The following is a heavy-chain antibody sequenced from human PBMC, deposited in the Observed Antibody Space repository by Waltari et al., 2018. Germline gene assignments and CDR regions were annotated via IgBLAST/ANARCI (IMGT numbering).Heavy chain of an antibody. V-gene: IGHV4-34*01. CDR3: AMSLPYCSSTSCHGGWFDP. Sequence: QVQLQQWGAGLLKPSETLSLTCAVYGGSFSGYYWSWTRQTPGKGLDWIGEINHSGSTNYNPSLKSRVTISVDTSKNHFSLKLSSVTAADTAVYYCAMSLPYCSSTSCHGGWFDPWGQGTLVTVSS. J-gene: IGHJ5*02. CDR2: INHSGST. D-gene: IGHD2-2*01. CDR1: GGSFSGYY.